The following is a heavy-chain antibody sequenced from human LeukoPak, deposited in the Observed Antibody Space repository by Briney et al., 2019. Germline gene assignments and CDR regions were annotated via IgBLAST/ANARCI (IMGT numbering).Heavy chain of an antibody. J-gene: IGHJ4*02. CDR2: VYNSGRT. V-gene: IGHV4-59*01. Sequence: SETLSLTCSVSGGSIRSYYWSWIRQPPGKGLEWIGYVYNSGRTSSDHNPSLKSRVTISMDTSRKDFSLKLTSVTSAATAVYYCARHRYGGNAHFDSWGQGTLVTVSS. D-gene: IGHD4-23*01. CDR1: GGSIRSYY. CDR3: ARHRYGGNAHFDS.